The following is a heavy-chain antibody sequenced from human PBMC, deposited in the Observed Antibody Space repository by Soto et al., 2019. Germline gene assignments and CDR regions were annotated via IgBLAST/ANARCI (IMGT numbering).Heavy chain of an antibody. CDR2: ISDSGDYT. CDR1: GFTFSTYA. J-gene: IGHJ4*02. Sequence: EVQLLESGGGLVLPGGSLRLSCAASGFTFSTYAMNWVRQAPGKGLEWVSCISDSGDYTNYADSVKGRFTISRDNSKNTLSMQMNSLRAEDTAVYYCATDRTTGARKLDYWGQGTLVTVSS. V-gene: IGHV3-23*01. D-gene: IGHD2-2*01. CDR3: ATDRTTGARKLDY.